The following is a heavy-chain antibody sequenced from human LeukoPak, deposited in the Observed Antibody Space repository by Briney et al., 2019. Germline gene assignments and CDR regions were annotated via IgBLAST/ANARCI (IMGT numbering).Heavy chain of an antibody. J-gene: IGHJ4*02. CDR3: TTETYPRYSYDPCFDN. CDR2: IKSKTNGETT. CDR1: GFSFSNRW. Sequence: PGGSLRLSCAASGFSFSNRWMSWVRQAPGQGLEWVGRIKSKTNGETTDYAAPVKGRFTISRDDSKNMLYLQMSSLKTEDTAVYYCTTETYPRYSYDPCFDNWGQGTLVTVSS. V-gene: IGHV3-15*01. D-gene: IGHD5-18*01.